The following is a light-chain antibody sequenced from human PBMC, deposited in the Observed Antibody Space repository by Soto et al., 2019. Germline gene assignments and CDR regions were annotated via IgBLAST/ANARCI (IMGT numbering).Light chain of an antibody. V-gene: IGKV3-20*01. J-gene: IGKJ4*01. CDR1: QSVSRSY. Sequence: EIVFTQSPGTLSLSPGERATLSCRASQSVSRSYLAWYQQKPGQAPRLLIYVASSRATGIPDRFSGSGSGTDFTLTIRRXEPEDFAVYYCQQYGSSPLTFGGGTKVDIK. CDR3: QQYGSSPLT. CDR2: VAS.